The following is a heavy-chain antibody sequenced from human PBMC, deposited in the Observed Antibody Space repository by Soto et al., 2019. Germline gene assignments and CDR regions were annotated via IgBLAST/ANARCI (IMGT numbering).Heavy chain of an antibody. CDR2: ISGNGGSK. J-gene: IGHJ1*01. CDR1: GFTFSRFA. V-gene: IGHV3-23*01. Sequence: GGSLRLSCAGSGFTFSRFAISWFPQPPGKGVEWVVIISGNGGSKYSAASVKGLFTTTRDNSRNTLHLKINSLRAEETALYYCAKDRLVVPSSIAPEFQHWGQGTLVTVSS. CDR3: AKDRLVVPSSIAPEFQH. D-gene: IGHD2-2*01.